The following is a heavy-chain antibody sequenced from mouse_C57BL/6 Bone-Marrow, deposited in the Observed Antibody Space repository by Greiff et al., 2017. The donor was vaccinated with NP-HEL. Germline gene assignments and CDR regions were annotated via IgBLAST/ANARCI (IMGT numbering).Heavy chain of an antibody. CDR1: GFTFSDYY. CDR2: ISNGGGST. Sequence: EVQLVESGGGLVQPGGSLKLSCAASGFTFSDYYMYWVRQTPEKRLEWVAYISNGGGSTYYPDTVKGRFTISRDNAKNTLYLQMSQLKTEDTAMYYCARRQSYYDDWYVDVWGTGTTVTVSS. D-gene: IGHD1-1*01. V-gene: IGHV5-12*01. CDR3: ARRQSYYDDWYVDV. J-gene: IGHJ1*03.